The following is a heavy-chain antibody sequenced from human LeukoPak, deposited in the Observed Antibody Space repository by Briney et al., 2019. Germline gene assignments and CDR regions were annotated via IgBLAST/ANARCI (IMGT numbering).Heavy chain of an antibody. CDR1: GYTFTSYY. J-gene: IGHJ6*02. Sequence: ASVKVSCKASGYTFTSYYMHWVRQAPGQGLEWMGIINPSGGSTSYAQKFQGRVTMTRDTSTSTVYMELSSLRSEDTAVYYCARDLVKDRRNWGNHGMDVWGQGTTVTVS. CDR3: ARDLVKDRRNWGNHGMDV. V-gene: IGHV1-46*01. D-gene: IGHD7-27*01. CDR2: INPSGGST.